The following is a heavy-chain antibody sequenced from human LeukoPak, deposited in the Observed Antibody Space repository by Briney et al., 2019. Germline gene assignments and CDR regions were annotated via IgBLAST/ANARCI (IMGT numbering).Heavy chain of an antibody. CDR3: AKFRATTGGFYSDS. D-gene: IGHD1-1*01. Sequence: GGSLRLSCVASGFTFSSYALSWVRQAPGKGLEWVSSISGSGGSTYYADSVKGRFTVSRDNSKNTLYLQMNGLRADDTAVYYCAKFRATTGGFYSDSWGQGTLVTVSS. CDR1: GFTFSSYA. CDR2: ISGSGGST. V-gene: IGHV3-23*01. J-gene: IGHJ4*02.